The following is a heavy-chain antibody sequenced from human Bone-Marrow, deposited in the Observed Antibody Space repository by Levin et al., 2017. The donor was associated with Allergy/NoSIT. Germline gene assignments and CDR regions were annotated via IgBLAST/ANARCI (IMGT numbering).Heavy chain of an antibody. Sequence: PGESLKISCKASGGTFSNNVVNWVRQAPGQGLEWMGRIIPVFGTTHYAQKFQDRVTIIADESTGTAYMDLSSLRSEDTAVYYCARGRTRYCSSANCPTNAFDIWGQGTVVTVSS. D-gene: IGHD2-2*01. V-gene: IGHV1-69*01. J-gene: IGHJ3*02. CDR1: GGTFSNNV. CDR2: IIPVFGTT. CDR3: ARGRTRYCSSANCPTNAFDI.